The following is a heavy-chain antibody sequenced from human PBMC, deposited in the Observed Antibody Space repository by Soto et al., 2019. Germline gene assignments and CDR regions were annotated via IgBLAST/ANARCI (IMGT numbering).Heavy chain of an antibody. CDR3: ARHLPARAVASYYFDY. CDR1: GCSISSSSYY. D-gene: IGHD6-19*01. Sequence: QLQLQESGPGLVKPSETLSLTCTVSGCSISSSSYYWGWIRQPPGKGLEWIGSIYYSGSTYYNPSLKSRVTISVDTSKNQFSLKLSSVTAADTAVYYCARHLPARAVASYYFDYWGQGTLVTVSS. CDR2: IYYSGST. J-gene: IGHJ4*02. V-gene: IGHV4-39*01.